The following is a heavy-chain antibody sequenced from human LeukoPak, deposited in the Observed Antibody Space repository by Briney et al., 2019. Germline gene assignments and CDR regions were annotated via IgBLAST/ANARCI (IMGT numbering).Heavy chain of an antibody. J-gene: IGHJ5*02. CDR1: GGSISSSNW. CDR2: IYHSGST. D-gene: IGHD3-22*01. Sequence: KPSGTLSLTCAVSGGSISSSNWWSWVRQPPGKGLECIGEIYHSGSTNYNPSLKSRVTISVDKSKNQFSLKLSSVTAADTAVYYCARRDYYDSSGYLPPSWFDPWGQGTLVTVSS. V-gene: IGHV4-4*02. CDR3: ARRDYYDSSGYLPPSWFDP.